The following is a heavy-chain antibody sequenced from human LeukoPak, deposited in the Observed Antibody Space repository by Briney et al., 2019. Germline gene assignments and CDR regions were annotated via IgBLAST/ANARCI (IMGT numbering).Heavy chain of an antibody. J-gene: IGHJ4*02. Sequence: GGSLRLFCAASGFTFSGYGMHWVRQAPGKGLEWVAVIWYDGSNKYYGDSVKGRFTISRDNSKNTLYLQMNSLRAEDTAVYYCARDRYSSSWYLDYWGQGTLVTVSS. CDR3: ARDRYSSSWYLDY. V-gene: IGHV3-33*01. D-gene: IGHD6-13*01. CDR2: IWYDGSNK. CDR1: GFTFSGYG.